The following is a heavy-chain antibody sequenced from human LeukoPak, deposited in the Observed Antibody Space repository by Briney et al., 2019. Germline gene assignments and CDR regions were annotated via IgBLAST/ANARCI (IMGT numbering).Heavy chain of an antibody. J-gene: IGHJ5*02. Sequence: ASVSVSCKASAYTFTHYYMHWVRQAPGQRLEWMGWINPNGGGTYYAYKFEDRDTMTRDTHINTAYLHLSRLTSDDPPRHYCAREGAPRITGLIHPFDPWGEGTLVTVPS. CDR3: AREGAPRITGLIHPFDP. V-gene: IGHV1-2*02. CDR1: AYTFTHYY. CDR2: INPNGGGT. D-gene: IGHD1-20*01.